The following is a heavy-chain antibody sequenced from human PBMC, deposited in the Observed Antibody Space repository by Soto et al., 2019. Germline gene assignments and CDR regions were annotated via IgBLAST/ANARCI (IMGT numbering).Heavy chain of an antibody. J-gene: IGHJ6*02. CDR1: GYTFTSYG. V-gene: IGHV1-18*04. Sequence: VASVKVSCKASGYTFTSYGISWVRQAPGQGLEWMGWISAYNGNTNYAQKLQGRVTMTTDTSTSTAYMELRSLRSDDTAVYYCARDGYYYDSSGYYPKTENNYYYYYGMDVWGQGTTVTVSS. CDR3: ARDGYYYDSSGYYPKTENNYYYYYGMDV. D-gene: IGHD3-22*01. CDR2: ISAYNGNT.